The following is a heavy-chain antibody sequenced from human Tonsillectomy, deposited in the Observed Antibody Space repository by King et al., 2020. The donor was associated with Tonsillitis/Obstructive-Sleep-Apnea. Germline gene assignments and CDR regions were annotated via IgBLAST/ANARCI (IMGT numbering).Heavy chain of an antibody. D-gene: IGHD2-8*01. J-gene: IGHJ5*02. CDR1: GGSIRSYY. CDR3: ARHGYCTNGVCYTGNWFDP. Sequence: VQLQESGPGLVKPSETLSLTCTVSGGSIRSYYWSWIRQPPGKGLEWIGYIYHIGSTNYNPSLKSRVTISIDTSKSQFSLKLSSVTAADTAVYYCARHGYCTNGVCYTGNWFDPWGQGTLVTVSS. CDR2: IYHIGST. V-gene: IGHV4-59*08.